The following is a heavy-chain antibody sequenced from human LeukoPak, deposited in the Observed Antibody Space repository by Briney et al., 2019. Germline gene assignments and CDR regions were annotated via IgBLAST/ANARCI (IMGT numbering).Heavy chain of an antibody. J-gene: IGHJ5*02. CDR1: GGSFSGYY. Sequence: ETLSLTCAVYGGSFSGYYWSWVRQAPGKGLEWVSAISGSGGSTYYADSVKGRFTISRDNSKNTLYLQMNSLRAEDTAVYYCAKDRTTTPTRGVNWFDPWGQGTLVTVSS. CDR2: ISGSGGST. D-gene: IGHD4-11*01. V-gene: IGHV3-23*01. CDR3: AKDRTTTPTRGVNWFDP.